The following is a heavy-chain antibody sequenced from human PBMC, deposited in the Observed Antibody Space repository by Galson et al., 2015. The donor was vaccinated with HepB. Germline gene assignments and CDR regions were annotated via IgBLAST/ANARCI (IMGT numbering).Heavy chain of an antibody. Sequence: SVKVSCKASGGTFSSYAISWVRQAPGQGLEWMGGIIPIFGTANYAQKFQGRVTITADESTSTAYMELSSLRSEDTAVYYCARAEDIVVVPAASTYYYYGMDVWGQGTTVTVSS. J-gene: IGHJ6*02. CDR2: IIPIFGTA. D-gene: IGHD2-2*01. CDR3: ARAEDIVVVPAASTYYYYGMDV. CDR1: GGTFSSYA. V-gene: IGHV1-69*13.